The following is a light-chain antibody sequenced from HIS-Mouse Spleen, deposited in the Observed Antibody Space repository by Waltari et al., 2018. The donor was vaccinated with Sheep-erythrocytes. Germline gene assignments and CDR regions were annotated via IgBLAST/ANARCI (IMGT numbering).Light chain of an antibody. CDR2: QDS. V-gene: IGLV3-1*01. Sequence: SYELTQPPSVSVSPGQTASIPCSGDQLGDKYACWYKQKPGQSPVLVIYQDSKRPSGIPERFSGSNSGNTATLTISGTQAMDEADYYCQAWDSSTVVFGGGTKLTVL. CDR3: QAWDSSTVV. J-gene: IGLJ2*01. CDR1: QLGDKY.